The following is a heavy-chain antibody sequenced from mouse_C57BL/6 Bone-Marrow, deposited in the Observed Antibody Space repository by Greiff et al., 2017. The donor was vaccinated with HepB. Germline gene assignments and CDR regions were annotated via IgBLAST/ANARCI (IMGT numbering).Heavy chain of an antibody. J-gene: IGHJ3*01. CDR1: GYTFTSYW. V-gene: IGHV1-64*01. CDR3: ATPSNWPFAY. D-gene: IGHD4-1*01. Sequence: VQLQQPGAELVKPGASVKLSCKASGYTFTSYWMHWVKQRPGQGLEWIGMIHPNSGSTNYNEKFKSKATLTVDKSSSTAYMQLSSLTSEDSAVYYCATPSNWPFAYWGQGTLVTVSA. CDR2: IHPNSGST.